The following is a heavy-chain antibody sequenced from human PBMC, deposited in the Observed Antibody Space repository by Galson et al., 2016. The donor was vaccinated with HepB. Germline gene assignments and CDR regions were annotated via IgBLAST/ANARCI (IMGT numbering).Heavy chain of an antibody. CDR1: GFTFSSYG. V-gene: IGHV3-33*01. CDR3: ARDLSSAGRLADY. CDR2: IWYEGSNK. Sequence: SLRLSCAASGFTFSSYGMPWVRQAPGKGLEWVAHIWYEGSNKSYANSVKGRFTVSRDNSKNTLSLQVNSLRAEDTAVYYCARDLSSAGRLADYWGQGTLATVSS. D-gene: IGHD6-19*01. J-gene: IGHJ4*02.